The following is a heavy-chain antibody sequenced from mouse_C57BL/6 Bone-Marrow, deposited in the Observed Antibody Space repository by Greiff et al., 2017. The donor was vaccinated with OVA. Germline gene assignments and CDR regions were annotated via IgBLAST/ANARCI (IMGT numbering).Heavy chain of an antibody. CDR1: GFNIKDDY. V-gene: IGHV14-4*01. J-gene: IGHJ4*01. Sequence: VQLQQSGAELVRPGASVKLSCTASGFNIKDDYMHWVKQRPEQGLEWIGWIDPENGDTEYASKFQGKATITADTSSNTAYLQLSSLTSADTAVFYCTTWTTVPNYYAMDYWGQGTSVTVSS. CDR3: TTWTTVPNYYAMDY. CDR2: IDPENGDT. D-gene: IGHD1-1*01.